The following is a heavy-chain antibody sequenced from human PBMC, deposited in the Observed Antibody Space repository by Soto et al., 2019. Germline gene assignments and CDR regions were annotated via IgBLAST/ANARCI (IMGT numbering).Heavy chain of an antibody. Sequence: SVKVSCQASGGTFSSYAISWVRQAPGQGLEWMGGIIPIFGTANYAQKFQGRVTITADESTSTAYMELSSLRSEDTAVYYCARGESCIGGSCYYFDSWGQGTLVTVSS. CDR3: ARGESCIGGSCYYFDS. D-gene: IGHD2-15*01. J-gene: IGHJ4*02. V-gene: IGHV1-69*13. CDR2: IIPIFGTA. CDR1: GGTFSSYA.